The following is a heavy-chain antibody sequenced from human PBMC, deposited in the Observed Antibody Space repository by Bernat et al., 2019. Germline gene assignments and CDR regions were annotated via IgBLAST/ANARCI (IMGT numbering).Heavy chain of an antibody. Sequence: EVQLVESGGGLVQPGGSLRVSCAASGFSFSSYWMHWVRQAPGEGLVWVSCINGDGVRTRDADSVKGRLTISRDKAKKTLDLKMNSLRDEETAGYYGARGSASAWTDDSFDIWGQGTVVTVSS. CDR3: ARGSASAWTDDSFDI. D-gene: IGHD6-19*01. J-gene: IGHJ3*02. CDR1: GFSFSSYW. CDR2: INGDGVRT. V-gene: IGHV3-74*01.